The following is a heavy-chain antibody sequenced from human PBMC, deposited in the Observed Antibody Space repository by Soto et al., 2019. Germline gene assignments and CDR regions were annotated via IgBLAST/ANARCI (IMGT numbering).Heavy chain of an antibody. CDR1: GGSVSSGGYY. V-gene: IGHV4-31*02. Sequence: PSETLSLTCTVSGGSVSSGGYYWSWIRQHPGTGLEWIGYIYYSGTTYFNPSLKSRASISRDTSKNEFSLKLTSVTAADTAVYYCARRALPQCINGVCYKDGFWDYWGQGALVTVSS. CDR3: ARRALPQCINGVCYKDGFWDY. J-gene: IGHJ4*02. D-gene: IGHD2-8*01. CDR2: IYYSGTT.